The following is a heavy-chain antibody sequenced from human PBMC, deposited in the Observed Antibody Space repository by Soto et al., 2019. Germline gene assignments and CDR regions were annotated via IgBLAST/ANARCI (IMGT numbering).Heavy chain of an antibody. J-gene: IGHJ6*02. Sequence: QVQLVESGGGLVKPGGSLRLSCAASGFTFSDYYMSWIRQAPGKGLEWVSYISSSGSTIYYADSVKGRFTISRDNAKNSLYLQMNSLGAEDTAVYYCARLDGNDYDSSGYYYYYYGMDVWGQGTMVTVSS. D-gene: IGHD3-22*01. CDR1: GFTFSDYY. CDR3: ARLDGNDYDSSGYYYYYYGMDV. CDR2: ISSSGSTI. V-gene: IGHV3-11*01.